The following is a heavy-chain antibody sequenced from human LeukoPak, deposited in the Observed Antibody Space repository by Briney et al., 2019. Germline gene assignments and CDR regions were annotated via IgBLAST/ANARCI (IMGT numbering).Heavy chain of an antibody. CDR1: GGSISSGGYS. Sequence: PSQTLSLTCAVSGGSISSGGYSWRWIRQPPGKGLEWIGYIYHSGSTYYNPSLKSRVTISVDRSKNQFSLKLSSVTAADTAVYYCARGGYCSSTSCLGFDYWGQGTLVTVSS. J-gene: IGHJ4*02. CDR3: ARGGYCSSTSCLGFDY. V-gene: IGHV4-30-2*01. CDR2: IYHSGST. D-gene: IGHD2-2*01.